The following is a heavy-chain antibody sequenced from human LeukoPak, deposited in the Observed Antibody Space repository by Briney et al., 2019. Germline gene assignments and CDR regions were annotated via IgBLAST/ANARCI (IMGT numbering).Heavy chain of an antibody. CDR3: ARESTNGVLFGY. V-gene: IGHV1-2*02. Sequence: ASVKVSCKASGYTFTGYYMHWVRQAPGQGLEWMGWINPNSGGTNYAQKFQGRVTMTRDTSISTAYMELSRLRSDDTAVYHCARESTNGVLFGYWGQATLVTVSS. CDR2: INPNSGGT. J-gene: IGHJ4*02. D-gene: IGHD2-8*01. CDR1: GYTFTGYY.